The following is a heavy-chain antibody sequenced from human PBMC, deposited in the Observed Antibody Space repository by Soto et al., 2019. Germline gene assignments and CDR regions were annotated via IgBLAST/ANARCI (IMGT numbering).Heavy chain of an antibody. V-gene: IGHV1-69*01. Sequence: HVQLVQSGAVVKKSGSSVKVSCKTSGGTFRTDAISWVRQAPGQGLEWMGGIIPIFDTPNYAQKFQGRVTITADESTSTAYMDLSRLRPEDTALYYCAREMSTTLNYFVMDVWGQGTTVTVPS. CDR1: GGTFRTDA. J-gene: IGHJ6*02. CDR3: AREMSTTLNYFVMDV. CDR2: IIPIFDTP. D-gene: IGHD1-1*01.